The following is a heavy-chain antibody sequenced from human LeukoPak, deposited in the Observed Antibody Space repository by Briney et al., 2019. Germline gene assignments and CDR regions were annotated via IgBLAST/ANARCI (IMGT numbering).Heavy chain of an antibody. V-gene: IGHV1-2*02. Sequence: RASVKVSCKASGYTFTGYYMHWVRQAPGQGLEWMGWINPNSGGTNYAQKFQGRVTMTRDTSISTAYMELSRLRSDDTAVYYCARGPPSYGSGSYFDYWGQGTLVTVSS. J-gene: IGHJ4*02. CDR2: INPNSGGT. CDR3: ARGPPSYGSGSYFDY. D-gene: IGHD3-10*01. CDR1: GYTFTGYY.